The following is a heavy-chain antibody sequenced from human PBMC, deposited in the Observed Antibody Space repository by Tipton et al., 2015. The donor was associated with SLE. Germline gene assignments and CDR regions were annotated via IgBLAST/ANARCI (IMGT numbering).Heavy chain of an antibody. D-gene: IGHD7-27*01. CDR2: IYSGGGGP. J-gene: IGHJ4*02. V-gene: IGHV3-23*03. Sequence: SLRLSCAASGFTFSDYAMSWVRQAPGKGLEWVSFIYSGGGGPYYADSVKGRFTISRDNSKNTLYLQMNNLRVEDTAVYYCAKQPGTGDWNYFDYWGQGTLVTVSS. CDR1: GFTFSDYA. CDR3: AKQPGTGDWNYFDY.